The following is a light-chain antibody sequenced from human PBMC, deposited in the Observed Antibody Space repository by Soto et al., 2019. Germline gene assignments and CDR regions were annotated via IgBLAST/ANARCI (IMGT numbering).Light chain of an antibody. V-gene: IGKV3-20*01. Sequence: EIVLTQSPATLSVSPGEGATLSCRASQSVVSDYVAWYQQKPGQALRLLIDGASIRATGLPARFSGSGSGTDFTLTISSLETEDFAVYYCQQYGGAPYTFGPGTKL. CDR2: GAS. CDR1: QSVVSDY. CDR3: QQYGGAPYT. J-gene: IGKJ2*01.